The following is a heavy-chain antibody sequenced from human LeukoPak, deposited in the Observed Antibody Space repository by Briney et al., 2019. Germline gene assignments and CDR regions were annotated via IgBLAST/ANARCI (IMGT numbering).Heavy chain of an antibody. CDR1: GDSVSGYY. CDR3: ARDRRYYDSSGTVYFDAMDV. J-gene: IGHJ6*02. D-gene: IGHD3-22*01. V-gene: IGHV4-59*02. CDR2: IHSSGST. Sequence: SETLSLTCGVSGDSVSGYYWSWIRRPPEKGLEWIGYIHSSGSTNYSPSLKSRLALSVDASKNQFSLNLNSVTAADTAVYYCARDRRYYDSSGTVYFDAMDVWGQGTTVTVSS.